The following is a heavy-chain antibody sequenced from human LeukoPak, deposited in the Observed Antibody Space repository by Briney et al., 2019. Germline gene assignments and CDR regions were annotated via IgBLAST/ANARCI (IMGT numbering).Heavy chain of an antibody. D-gene: IGHD2-21*02. CDR3: AREEYIVVVTARPLDY. CDR2: ISSSSYI. V-gene: IGHV3-21*01. J-gene: IGHJ4*02. CDR1: GFTFSSYS. Sequence: GGSLRLSCAASGFTFSSYSMNWVRQAPGKGLEWVSSISSSSYIYYADSVKGRFTISRDNAKNSLYLQMNSLRAEDTAVYYCAREEYIVVVTARPLDYWGQGTLVTVSS.